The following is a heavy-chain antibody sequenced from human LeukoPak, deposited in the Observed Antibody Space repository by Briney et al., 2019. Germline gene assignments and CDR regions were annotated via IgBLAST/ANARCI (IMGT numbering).Heavy chain of an antibody. V-gene: IGHV3-23*01. J-gene: IGHJ1*01. Sequence: GGSLRLSCGGSGFIFSSHAMTWVRQAPGKGLEWVSGISAGGDITYDADSVKGRFTISRDNSKNTLYLQMNSLRAEDTAVYYCARELLFGVVIPIEYFQHWGQGTLVTVSS. D-gene: IGHD3-3*01. CDR2: ISAGGDIT. CDR1: GFIFSSHA. CDR3: ARELLFGVVIPIEYFQH.